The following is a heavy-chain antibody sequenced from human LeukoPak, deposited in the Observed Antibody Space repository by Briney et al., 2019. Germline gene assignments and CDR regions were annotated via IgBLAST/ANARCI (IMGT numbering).Heavy chain of an antibody. J-gene: IGHJ4*02. CDR2: ISGSGGST. V-gene: IGHV3-23*01. CDR1: GFTFSSYA. Sequence: GGSLRLSCAASGFTFSSYAMSWVRQAPGKGLEWVSAISGSGGSTYYADSVKGRFTISRDNSKNTLYLQMNSLRAEDTAVYYCAKDRDSSGWFPYFDYWAREPWSPSPQ. CDR3: AKDRDSSGWFPYFDY. D-gene: IGHD6-19*01.